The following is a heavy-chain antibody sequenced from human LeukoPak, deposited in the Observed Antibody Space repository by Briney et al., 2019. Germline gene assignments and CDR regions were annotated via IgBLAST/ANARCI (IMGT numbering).Heavy chain of an antibody. J-gene: IGHJ4*02. CDR2: IYYSGST. V-gene: IGHV4-31*03. D-gene: IGHD1-14*01. Sequence: SQTLSLTCTVSGGSISSGGYYWSWIRQNPGKGLEWIGYIYYSGSTYYNPSLKSRVTISVDTSENQFSLKLTSVTAADTAVYYCARSPEYYFDYWGQGTLVTVSS. CDR1: GGSISSGGYY. CDR3: ARSPEYYFDY.